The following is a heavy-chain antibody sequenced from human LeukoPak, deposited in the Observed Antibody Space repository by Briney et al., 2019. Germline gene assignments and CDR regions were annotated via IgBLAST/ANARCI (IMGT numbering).Heavy chain of an antibody. CDR1: GYIFTSYN. CDR3: ARFAVHRRITVAGQFGLDY. Sequence: ASVKVSCKASGYIFTSYNIYWVRQAPGQGLEWMGIINPSVGRTNYAQKFQGRVTMTRDTPTSTVYMELSSLRSEDTAVYYCARFAVHRRITVAGQFGLDYWGQGTLVSLSS. D-gene: IGHD6-19*01. CDR2: INPSVGRT. V-gene: IGHV1-46*01. J-gene: IGHJ4*02.